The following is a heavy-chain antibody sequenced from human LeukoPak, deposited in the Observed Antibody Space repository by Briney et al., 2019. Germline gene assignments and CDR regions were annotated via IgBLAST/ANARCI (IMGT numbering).Heavy chain of an antibody. J-gene: IGHJ6*03. CDR1: GFSFSTST. CDR3: ARDAQWLVPEGYFYYMDV. V-gene: IGHV3-21*01. D-gene: IGHD6-19*01. Sequence: GGSLRLSCAASGFSFSTSTMNWFRQAPGKGLERVSSISSRSTNIFYADSVKGRFTISRDSAKNSLYLQMNSLGAEDTAVYYCARDAQWLVPEGYFYYMDVWGKGTTVTVSS. CDR2: ISSRSTNI.